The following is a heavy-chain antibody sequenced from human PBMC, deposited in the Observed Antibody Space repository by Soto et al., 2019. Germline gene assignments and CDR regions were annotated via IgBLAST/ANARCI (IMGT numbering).Heavy chain of an antibody. CDR2: INHSGST. Sequence: PSETLSLTCAVYGGSFSGYYWSWIRQPPGKGLEWIGEINHSGSTNYNPSLKSRVTISVDTSKNQFSLKLSSVTAADTAVYYCARGVDIVATTNWFDPWGQGTLVTVSS. D-gene: IGHD5-12*01. J-gene: IGHJ5*02. V-gene: IGHV4-34*01. CDR3: ARGVDIVATTNWFDP. CDR1: GGSFSGYY.